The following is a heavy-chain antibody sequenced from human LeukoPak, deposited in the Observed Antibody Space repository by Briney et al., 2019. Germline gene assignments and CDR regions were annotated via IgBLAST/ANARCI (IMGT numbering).Heavy chain of an antibody. J-gene: IGHJ6*02. D-gene: IGHD1-26*01. CDR3: ARGLGSYYFSTYYYYYGMDV. Sequence: GASVKVSCKASGYTFTSYDINWVRQATGQGLEWMGWMNPNSGNTGYAQKFQGRVTMTRNTSISTAYMELCSLRSEDTAVYYCARGLGSYYFSTYYYYYGMDVWGQGTTVTVSS. V-gene: IGHV1-8*01. CDR2: MNPNSGNT. CDR1: GYTFTSYD.